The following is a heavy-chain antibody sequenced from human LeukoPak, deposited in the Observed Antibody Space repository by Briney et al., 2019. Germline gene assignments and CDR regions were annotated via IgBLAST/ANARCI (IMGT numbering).Heavy chain of an antibody. D-gene: IGHD3-9*01. J-gene: IGHJ5*02. V-gene: IGHV4-59*01. CDR3: ARVGIRYFDWGFDP. CDR2: IYYSGST. CDR1: GGSISSYY. Sequence: SETLSLTCTVPGGSISSYYWSWIRQPPGKGLEWVGYIYYSGSTNYNPSLKSRVTISVDTSKNQFSLKLSSVTAADTAVYYCARVGIRYFDWGFDPWGQGTLVTVSS.